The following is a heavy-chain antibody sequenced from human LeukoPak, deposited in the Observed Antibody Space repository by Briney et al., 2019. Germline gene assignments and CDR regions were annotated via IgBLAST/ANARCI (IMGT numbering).Heavy chain of an antibody. CDR2: INPNSGGT. Sequence: ASVKVSCKASGYTFTGYYMHWVRQAPGQGLEWMGWINPNSGGTNYAQKFQGRVTMTRDTSISTAYMELSRLRSEDTAVYYCARRAGDHYYFDYWGQGTLVTVSS. D-gene: IGHD7-27*01. V-gene: IGHV1-2*02. CDR1: GYTFTGYY. CDR3: ARRAGDHYYFDY. J-gene: IGHJ4*02.